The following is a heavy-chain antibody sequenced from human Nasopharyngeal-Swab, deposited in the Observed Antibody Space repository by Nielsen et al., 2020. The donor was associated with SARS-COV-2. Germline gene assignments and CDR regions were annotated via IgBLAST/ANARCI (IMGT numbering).Heavy chain of an antibody. CDR2: ISGSGSYA. J-gene: IGHJ4*02. D-gene: IGHD4-17*01. CDR3: AEGGLSIYGDSYYFDF. Sequence: GGSLRLSCTASGFTFSTFGMSWVRQAPGKGLEWVSMISGSGSYADYADSVKGRFTISRDNSKNTLYLQMNSLRAEDTAVYFCAEGGLSIYGDSYYFDFWGQGSLVTVSS. CDR1: GFTFSTFG. V-gene: IGHV3-23*01.